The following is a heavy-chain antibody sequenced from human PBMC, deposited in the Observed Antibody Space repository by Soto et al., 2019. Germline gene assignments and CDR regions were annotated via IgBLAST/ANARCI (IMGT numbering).Heavy chain of an antibody. J-gene: IGHJ4*02. CDR3: LTSKGGVSNGLTTY. CDR1: GFTFSNYW. CDR2: MNSDGSNT. Sequence: PGGSLRLSCAASGFTFSNYWMHWVRQAPGKGLVWISRMNSDGSNTVYADAVKGRFTISRDNAKNTLYLQMNSLRVEDTAVYYCLTSKGGVSNGLTTYWGQGSLVTVSS. D-gene: IGHD2-8*01. V-gene: IGHV3-74*01.